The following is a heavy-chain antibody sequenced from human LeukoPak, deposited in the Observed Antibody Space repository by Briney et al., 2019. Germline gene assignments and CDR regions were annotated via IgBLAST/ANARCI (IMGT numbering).Heavy chain of an antibody. CDR3: ARPMFSSGWYPYLDY. V-gene: IGHV4-34*01. CDR2: INHSGST. D-gene: IGHD6-19*01. CDR1: GGSFSGYY. J-gene: IGHJ4*02. Sequence: SETLSLTCAVYGGSFSGYYWSWIRQPPGKGLEWIGEINHSGSTNYNPSLKSRVTISVDTSKNQFSLKLSSVTAADTAVYYCARPMFSSGWYPYLDYWGQGTLVTVSS.